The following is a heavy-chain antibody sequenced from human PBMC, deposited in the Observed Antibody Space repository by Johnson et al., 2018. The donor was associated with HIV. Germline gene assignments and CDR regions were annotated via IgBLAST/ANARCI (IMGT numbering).Heavy chain of an antibody. CDR2: ISYDGSNK. Sequence: QVQLVESGGGVVQPGRSLRLSCAASGFTFSNYAMHWVRQAPGKGLEWVAVISYDGSNKYYADSVKGRFTISRDNSKNTLYLQMNSLRAEDTALYYCARGFDAFDIWGQGTMVTVSS. CDR1: GFTFSNYA. CDR3: ARGFDAFDI. J-gene: IGHJ3*02. V-gene: IGHV3-30*04.